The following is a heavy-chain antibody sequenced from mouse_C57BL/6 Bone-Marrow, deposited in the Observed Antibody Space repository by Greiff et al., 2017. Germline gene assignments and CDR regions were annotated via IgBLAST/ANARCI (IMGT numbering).Heavy chain of an antibody. D-gene: IGHD4-1*01. CDR1: GYTFTDYY. J-gene: IGHJ3*01. V-gene: IGHV1-76*01. Sequence: VQLKESGAELVRPGASVKLSCKASGYTFTDYYINWVKQRPGQGLEWIARIYPGSGNTYYNEKFKGKATLTAEKSSSTAYMQLSSLTSEDSAVDFCARRGNWAWFAYWGQGTLVTVSA. CDR2: IYPGSGNT. CDR3: ARRGNWAWFAY.